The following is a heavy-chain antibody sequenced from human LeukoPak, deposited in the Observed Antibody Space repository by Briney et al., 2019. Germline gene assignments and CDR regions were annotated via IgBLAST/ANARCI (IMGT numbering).Heavy chain of an antibody. Sequence: GGSLRLSCAASGFTFSSYAMSWVRQAPGKGLEWVSAISGSGGSTYYADSVKGRFTISRDNSKNTLYLQMSSLRAEGTAVYYCAKDTESTVNYYSGMDVWGQGTTVTVSS. CDR3: AKDTESTVNYYSGMDV. CDR2: ISGSGGST. D-gene: IGHD2-2*01. J-gene: IGHJ6*02. V-gene: IGHV3-23*01. CDR1: GFTFSSYA.